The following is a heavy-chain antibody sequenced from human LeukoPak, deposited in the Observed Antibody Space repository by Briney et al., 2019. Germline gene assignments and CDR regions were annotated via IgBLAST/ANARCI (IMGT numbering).Heavy chain of an antibody. CDR3: ARDRSGADY. V-gene: IGHV3-66*01. J-gene: IGHJ4*02. CDR1: GFSFSNYW. Sequence: GGSLRLSCAGSGFSFSNYWMHWVGQAPGKGLVWVSVIYSGGSTYYADSVKGRFTISRDNSKNTLYLQMNSLRAEDTAVYYCARDRSGADYWGQGTLVTVSS. D-gene: IGHD3-3*01. CDR2: IYSGGST.